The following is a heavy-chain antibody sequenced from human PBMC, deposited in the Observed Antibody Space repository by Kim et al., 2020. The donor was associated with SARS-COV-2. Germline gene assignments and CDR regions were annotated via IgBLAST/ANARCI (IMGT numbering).Heavy chain of an antibody. D-gene: IGHD3-10*01. Sequence: GGSLRLSCVASGFTFSSYSMNWVRQAPGKGLEWVSSISLNSGYIFYADSVKGRFTISRDNAKNSLYLEMNSLRAEDTAVYYCTRDRGPITMARGVPVDYWGQGTLVTVSS. CDR3: TRDRGPITMARGVPVDY. CDR1: GFTFSSYS. CDR2: ISLNSGYI. V-gene: IGHV3-21*01. J-gene: IGHJ4*02.